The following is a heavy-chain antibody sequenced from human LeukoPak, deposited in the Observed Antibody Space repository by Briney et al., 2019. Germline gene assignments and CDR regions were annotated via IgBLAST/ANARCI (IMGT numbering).Heavy chain of an antibody. V-gene: IGHV4-59*01. CDR1: GGSISSYY. Sequence: PSETLSLTCTVSGGSISSYYWSWIRQPPGKGLEWIGYIYYSGSTNYNPSLKSRVTISVDTSNNQFSLKLSSVTAADTAVYYCARDRGYSYGYFDYWGQGTLVTVSS. D-gene: IGHD5-18*01. J-gene: IGHJ4*02. CDR2: IYYSGST. CDR3: ARDRGYSYGYFDY.